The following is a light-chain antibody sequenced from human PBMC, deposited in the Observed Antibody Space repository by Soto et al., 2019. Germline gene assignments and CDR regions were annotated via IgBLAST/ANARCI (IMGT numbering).Light chain of an antibody. J-gene: IGKJ4*01. V-gene: IGKV1-9*01. CDR3: QQYSGYSGLT. CDR2: AAS. CDR1: QGISSY. Sequence: DIQLTQSPSFLSASVGDRVTITCRASQGISSYLAWYQQKPGKAPKLLIYAASTLQSGVPSRFSGSGSGTEFTLTLTSLQPDDSATYYCQQYSGYSGLTFGGGTQVVIK.